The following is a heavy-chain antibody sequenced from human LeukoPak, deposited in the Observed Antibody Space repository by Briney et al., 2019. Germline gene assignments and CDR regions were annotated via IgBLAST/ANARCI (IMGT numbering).Heavy chain of an antibody. Sequence: GGTLRLTCAASGFTLSTYWMTWVRQAPGKGLEWVANIKQDGSEKYYVDSVKGRFTISRDNAKKLLYLQMNSLRVEDTAVYYCARDRGSSGRLGRFDNWGQGTLVTVSP. V-gene: IGHV3-7*01. CDR2: IKQDGSEK. CDR1: GFTLSTYW. D-gene: IGHD6-19*01. CDR3: ARDRGSSGRLGRFDN. J-gene: IGHJ4*02.